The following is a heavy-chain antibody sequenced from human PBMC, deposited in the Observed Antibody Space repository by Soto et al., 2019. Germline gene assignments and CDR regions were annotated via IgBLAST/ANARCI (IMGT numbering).Heavy chain of an antibody. J-gene: IGHJ6*02. CDR1: GYTFTGYY. CDR3: AKGGAIVAAGTRVYLYNAMDV. D-gene: IGHD1-26*01. CDR2: INPNSGGT. V-gene: IGHV1-2*02. Sequence: ASVKVSCKASGYTFTGYYVHWVRQAPGQGLEWMGWINPNSGGTYLAQRFQGRVTMNRDTSIGTAYMELRGLTSDDTAEYYCAKGGAIVAAGTRVYLYNAMDVWGQGTTVTVSS.